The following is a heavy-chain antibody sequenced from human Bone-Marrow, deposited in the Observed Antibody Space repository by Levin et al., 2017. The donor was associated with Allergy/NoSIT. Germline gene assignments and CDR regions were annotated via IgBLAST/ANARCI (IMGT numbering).Heavy chain of an antibody. CDR2: ISSSGSDM. V-gene: IGHV3-21*01. CDR3: ARGIIGDVRVAHKEAFDI. J-gene: IGHJ3*02. D-gene: IGHD2-8*02. CDR1: GFTFSIYS. Sequence: AGGSLRLSCTVSGFTFSIYSINWVRQAPGKGLEWVSSISSSGSDMYYVDSVRGRFTISRDNAKNSLTLQMNSLRAEDTALYYCARGIIGDVRVAHKEAFDIWGQGTMVSVSS.